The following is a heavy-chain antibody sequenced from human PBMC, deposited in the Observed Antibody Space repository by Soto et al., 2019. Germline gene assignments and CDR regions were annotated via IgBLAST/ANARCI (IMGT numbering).Heavy chain of an antibody. Sequence: QVQLVQSGAELKKPGASVKVSCKASGYTFSNYDMNWVRQATGQGPEWIGWVNPNNGDTVYAQKFQGRVTLTTDISTTTAYTELTSLRSEDTAIYYCAKVSRKGSAIDFDYWGQGTLITVSS. CDR2: VNPNNGDT. J-gene: IGHJ4*02. V-gene: IGHV1-8*01. D-gene: IGHD3-10*01. CDR1: GYTFSNYD. CDR3: AKVSRKGSAIDFDY.